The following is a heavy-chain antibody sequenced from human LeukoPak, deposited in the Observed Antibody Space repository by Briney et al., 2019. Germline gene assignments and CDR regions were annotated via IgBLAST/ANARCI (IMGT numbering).Heavy chain of an antibody. Sequence: PGGSLRLSCAVSGFTLSSHGMHWVRQAPGKGLEWLAVISNDGSNKYYADSVKGRFTISRDAYKNTLYLQMNSLRAEDTAVHYCARDEEGLRYFDWLLDYWGQGTLVTVSS. CDR3: ARDEEGLRYFDWLLDY. V-gene: IGHV3-30*03. D-gene: IGHD3-9*01. J-gene: IGHJ4*02. CDR1: GFTLSSHG. CDR2: ISNDGSNK.